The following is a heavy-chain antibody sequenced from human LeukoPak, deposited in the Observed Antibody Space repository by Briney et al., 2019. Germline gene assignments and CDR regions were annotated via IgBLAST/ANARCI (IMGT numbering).Heavy chain of an antibody. CDR1: GGIFSSYS. J-gene: IGHJ3*01. V-gene: IGHV1-69*06. D-gene: IGHD6-13*01. CDR3: ARLAGGISQSRSWYHTGAIDV. Sequence: SVKVSCKASGGIFSSYSVSWVRQAPGQGLEWLGGIIPIFGTATYAQKFQGRVTITADKSTSTAYLELHSLKAEDTAIYYCARLAGGISQSRSWYHTGAIDVWGQGTTVTVSS. CDR2: IIPIFGTA.